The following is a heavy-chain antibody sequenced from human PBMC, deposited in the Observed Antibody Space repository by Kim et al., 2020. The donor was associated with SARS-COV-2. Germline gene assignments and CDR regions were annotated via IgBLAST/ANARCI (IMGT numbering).Heavy chain of an antibody. D-gene: IGHD2-15*01. J-gene: IGHJ4*02. CDR2: T. CDR3: AKGGHLSFNDY. V-gene: IGHV3-23*01. Sequence: TFYSDSVRGRFTISRDNSNTMAYLQMNSLRAEDTAVYYCAKGGHLSFNDYWGQGSLVTVSS.